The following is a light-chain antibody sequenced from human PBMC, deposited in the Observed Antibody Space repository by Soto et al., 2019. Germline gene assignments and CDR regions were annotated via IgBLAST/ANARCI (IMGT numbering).Light chain of an antibody. CDR3: QQLNSYPLT. J-gene: IGKJ5*01. Sequence: DIQLTQSPSFLSASVGDRVTITCRASQGISSYLAWYQQKPGKAPKLLIYAASTLQSGVPSRFSGSGSGTEFTPTISSLQPEDFATYYCQQLNSYPLTFGQGTRREMK. CDR2: AAS. V-gene: IGKV1-9*01. CDR1: QGISSY.